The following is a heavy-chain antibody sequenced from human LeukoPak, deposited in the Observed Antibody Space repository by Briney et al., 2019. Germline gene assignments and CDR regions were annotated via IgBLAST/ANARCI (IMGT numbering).Heavy chain of an antibody. CDR1: GGSFSGYY. Sequence: SETLSLTCAVYGGSFSGYYWSWIRQPPGKGLEWIGEINHSGSTNYNPSLKSRVTISVDTSKNQFSPKLSSVTAADTAVYYCARGPSYDYVWGSYRPFDYWGQGTLVTVSS. V-gene: IGHV4-34*01. D-gene: IGHD3-16*02. CDR2: INHSGST. CDR3: ARGPSYDYVWGSYRPFDY. J-gene: IGHJ4*02.